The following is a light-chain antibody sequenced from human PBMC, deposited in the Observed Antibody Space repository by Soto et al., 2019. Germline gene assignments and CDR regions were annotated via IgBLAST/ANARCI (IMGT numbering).Light chain of an antibody. V-gene: IGKV1-39*01. Sequence: DTQMTQSPSSLSASVGDRVTITCRASQRIDNYLNWYQQEAGKAPKLLIYAASHLQNGVPSRFSGSGSGTDFTLTSSTLQPEEFATDYCQQSYFTPWTFGQGTKVEIK. J-gene: IGKJ1*01. CDR2: AAS. CDR3: QQSYFTPWT. CDR1: QRIDNY.